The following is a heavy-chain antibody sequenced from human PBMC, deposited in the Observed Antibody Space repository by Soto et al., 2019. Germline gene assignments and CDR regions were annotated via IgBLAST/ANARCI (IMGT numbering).Heavy chain of an antibody. Sequence: PSETLSLTCAVSGGSISSGGYSWSWIRPPPGKGLEWIGYIYHSGSTYYNPSLKSRVTISVDRSKNQFSLKLTSVTAADTAVYYCARDKITGLFDYWGQGTLVTVSS. CDR3: ARDKITGLFDY. D-gene: IGHD2-8*02. CDR1: GGSISSGGYS. CDR2: IYHSGST. J-gene: IGHJ4*02. V-gene: IGHV4-30-2*01.